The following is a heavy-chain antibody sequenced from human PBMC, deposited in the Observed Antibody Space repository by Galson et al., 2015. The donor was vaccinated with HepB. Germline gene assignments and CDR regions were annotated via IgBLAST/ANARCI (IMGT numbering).Heavy chain of an antibody. Sequence: SVKVSCKASGGTFSSYAISWVRQAPGQGLEWMGGIIPIFGTANYAQKFQGRVTITADESTSTAYMELSSLRSEDTAVYYCARERAVVVVAAPYYFDYWGQGTLVTVSS. D-gene: IGHD2-15*01. CDR3: ARERAVVVVAAPYYFDY. V-gene: IGHV1-69*13. J-gene: IGHJ4*02. CDR2: IIPIFGTA. CDR1: GGTFSSYA.